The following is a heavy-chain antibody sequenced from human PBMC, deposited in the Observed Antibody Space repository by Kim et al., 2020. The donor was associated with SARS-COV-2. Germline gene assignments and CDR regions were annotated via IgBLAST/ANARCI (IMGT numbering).Heavy chain of an antibody. V-gene: IGHV3-23*01. CDR1: GFTFSSYA. D-gene: IGHD6-13*01. Sequence: GGSLRLSCAASGFTFSSYAMSWVRQAPGKGLEWVSAISGSGGSTYYADSVKGRFTISRDNSKNTLYLQMNILRAEDTAIYYCAKDRRVEAGPYYYYGMDVWGPGTTVTVSS. CDR3: AKDRRVEAGPYYYYGMDV. J-gene: IGHJ6*02. CDR2: ISGSGGST.